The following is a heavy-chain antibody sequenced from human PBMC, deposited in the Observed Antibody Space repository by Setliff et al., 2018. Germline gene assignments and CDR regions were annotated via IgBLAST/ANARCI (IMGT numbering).Heavy chain of an antibody. J-gene: IGHJ2*01. CDR3: ARTIPRREMATILGYFDL. CDR2: LYYSGST. V-gene: IGHV4-59*12. D-gene: IGHD5-12*01. CDR1: GASISSDY. Sequence: PSETLSLTCTVSGASISSDYWNWIRQPPGKGLEWLGYLYYSGSTYYNPSLKSLVTISVDTSKNQFSLKLSSVTAADTAVYYCARTIPRREMATILGYFDLWGRGTLVTSPQ.